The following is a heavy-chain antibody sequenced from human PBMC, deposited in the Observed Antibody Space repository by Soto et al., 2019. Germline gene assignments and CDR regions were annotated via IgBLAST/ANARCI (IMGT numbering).Heavy chain of an antibody. V-gene: IGHV4-34*01. J-gene: IGHJ4*02. CDR3: ARGLITMIVVAAPYFDY. CDR2: INHSGST. Sequence: NPSETLSLTCAVYGGSFSGYYWSWIRQPPGKGLEWIGEINHSGSTNYNPSLKSRVTISVDTSKNQFSLKLSSVTAADTAVYYCARGLITMIVVAAPYFDYWGQGTLVTVSS. CDR1: GGSFSGYY. D-gene: IGHD3-22*01.